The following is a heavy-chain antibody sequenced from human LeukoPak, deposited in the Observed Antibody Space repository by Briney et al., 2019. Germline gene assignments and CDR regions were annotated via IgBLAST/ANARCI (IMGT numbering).Heavy chain of an antibody. CDR2: ISRSSSPI. CDR3: ARDLSGIAAAGTFDY. Sequence: PGGSLRLSCAASGFTFSNYPMNWVRQTPGKGLQWISYISRSSSPIYYADSVRGRFTISRDNAKNSLFLQMNSLRAEDTAVYYCARDLSGIAAAGTFDYWGQGTLVTVSS. V-gene: IGHV3-48*04. CDR1: GFTFSNYP. J-gene: IGHJ4*02. D-gene: IGHD6-13*01.